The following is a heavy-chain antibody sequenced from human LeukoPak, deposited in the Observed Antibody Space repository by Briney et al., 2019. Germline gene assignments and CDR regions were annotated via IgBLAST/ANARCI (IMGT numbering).Heavy chain of an antibody. D-gene: IGHD2-2*02. CDR1: VGSISSGNW. Sequence: SGTLSLTCGVSVGSISSGNWWTWVRQSPGKGLEWIGEIHHNGTRNFNPSLKSRVIISLDTFKNHISLMLTSVTAADTAVYYCASAPILRGEGGERYRCGLDVWGQGTTVIVSS. V-gene: IGHV4-4*02. CDR2: IHHNGTR. J-gene: IGHJ6*02. CDR3: ASAPILRGEGGERYRCGLDV.